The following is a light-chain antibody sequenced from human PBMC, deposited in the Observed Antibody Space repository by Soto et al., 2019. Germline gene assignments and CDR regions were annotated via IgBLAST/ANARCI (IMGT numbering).Light chain of an antibody. CDR1: QSISSW. CDR3: QQYNTYPGT. V-gene: IGKV1-5*01. CDR2: DAS. J-gene: IGKJ1*01. Sequence: DIQMTQSPSTLSASVGDRVTITCRASQSISSWLAWYQQKPGKAPNLLIYDASSLESGVPSRFSGSGSGTEVTLTISSLQPDDFATYYCQQYNTYPGTCGQGTKVEIK.